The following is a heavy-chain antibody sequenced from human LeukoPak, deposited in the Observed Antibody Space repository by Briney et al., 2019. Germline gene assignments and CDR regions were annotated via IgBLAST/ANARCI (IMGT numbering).Heavy chain of an antibody. J-gene: IGHJ4*02. CDR1: GFTFSSYW. D-gene: IGHD5-24*01. CDR2: IKQDGSVK. V-gene: IGHV3-7*01. Sequence: GGSLRLSCAASGFTFSSYWMSWVRQAPGKGLEWVANIKQDGSVKYYVDSVKGRFTISRDNAKNSLYLQMNSLRAEDTAVYYCARDRGYNVEDYWGQGTLVTVSS. CDR3: ARDRGYNVEDY.